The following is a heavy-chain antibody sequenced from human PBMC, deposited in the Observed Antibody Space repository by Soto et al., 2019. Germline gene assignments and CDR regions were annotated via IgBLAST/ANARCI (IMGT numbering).Heavy chain of an antibody. V-gene: IGHV1-8*01. CDR3: ARWDYGVYARFDF. J-gene: IGHJ4*02. Sequence: QVQLVQSGAEVKKPGASVKVYCKASGYTLTSHDINWVRQATGQGLEWMGWMNPNSGNTGHAQKFQGRVTMTRNTSISTAYMELSSLRSEDTAVYCFARWDYGVYARFDFWGQGTLVTVSS. CDR1: GYTLTSHD. D-gene: IGHD4-17*01. CDR2: MNPNSGNT.